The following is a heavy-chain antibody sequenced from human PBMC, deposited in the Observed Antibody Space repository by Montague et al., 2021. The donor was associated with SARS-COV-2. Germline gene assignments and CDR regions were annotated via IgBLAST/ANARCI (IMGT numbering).Heavy chain of an antibody. CDR2: LYEAGGA. Sequence: SLRLSCAASGFSVSKSYLTWVRQAPGKGLEWVSVLYEAGGADYSDSVKGRLTTSRDTSRNTLHLQMNSLRPEDTAVYYCARGRNGYGDFDLWGQGVLVTVSS. D-gene: IGHD5-12*01. CDR3: ARGRNGYGDFDL. V-gene: IGHV3-66*02. J-gene: IGHJ4*02. CDR1: GFSVSKSY.